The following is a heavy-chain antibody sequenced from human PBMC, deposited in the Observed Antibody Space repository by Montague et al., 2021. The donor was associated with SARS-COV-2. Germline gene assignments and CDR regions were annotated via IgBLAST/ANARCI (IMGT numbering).Heavy chain of an antibody. CDR2: NYSSGST. D-gene: IGHD2-15*01. V-gene: IGHV4-4*07. CDR3: AIDYSRCSGGSCVFDY. Sequence: SETLSLTCTVSGGSISNYYWCWIRQPAAKGLEWIGSNYSSGSTNYNPSPTSRISMSVDTSTHKYYLKLSSATAADTAAYYCAIDYSRCSGGSCVFDYWGQGTLVTVSS. CDR1: GGSISNYY. J-gene: IGHJ4*02.